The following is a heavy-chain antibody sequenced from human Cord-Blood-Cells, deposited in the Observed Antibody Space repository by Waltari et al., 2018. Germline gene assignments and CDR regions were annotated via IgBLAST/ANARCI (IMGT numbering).Heavy chain of an antibody. CDR3: ARARYCSSTSCYAFDI. CDR1: GYTFTGYY. J-gene: IGHJ3*02. Sequence: QVQLVQSGAEVKKPGASVKVSCKASGYTFTGYYMHWVRQAPGQGLEWMEWINPKRGGTNYAQQFQGWVTMTRDTSISTAYMELSRLRSDDTAVYYCARARYCSSTSCYAFDIWGQGTMVTVSS. V-gene: IGHV1-2*04. CDR2: INPKRGGT. D-gene: IGHD2-2*01.